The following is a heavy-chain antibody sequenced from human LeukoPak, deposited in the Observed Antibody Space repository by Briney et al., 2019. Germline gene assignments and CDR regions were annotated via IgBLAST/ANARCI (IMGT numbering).Heavy chain of an antibody. Sequence: GGSLRLSCAASGFTFSSYAMHWVRQAPGKGLEWVAVISYDGSNKYYADSVKGRFTISRDNSKNTLYLQMNSLRAEDTAVYYCAREDYGDYVCFDYWGQGTLVTVSS. D-gene: IGHD4-17*01. CDR3: AREDYGDYVCFDY. CDR1: GFTFSSYA. J-gene: IGHJ4*02. V-gene: IGHV3-30-3*01. CDR2: ISYDGSNK.